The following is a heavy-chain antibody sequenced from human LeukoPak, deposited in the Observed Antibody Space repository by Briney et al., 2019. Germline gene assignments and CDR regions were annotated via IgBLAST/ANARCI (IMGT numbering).Heavy chain of an antibody. D-gene: IGHD4-11*01. J-gene: IGHJ4*02. CDR3: ALVTKPLSFHFFDF. V-gene: IGHV3-74*03. Sequence: GESLRLSCAASGFSFSTYWMHWVRQAPGRGLVWVSRINSNGSSTTYADSVKGRFTLSRDNAQSTLYLQMNSLRSDDTAVYYCALVTKPLSFHFFDFWGQGALVTVSS. CDR2: INSNGSST. CDR1: GFSFSTYW.